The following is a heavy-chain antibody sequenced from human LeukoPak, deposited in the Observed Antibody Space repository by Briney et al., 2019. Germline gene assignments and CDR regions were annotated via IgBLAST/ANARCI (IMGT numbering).Heavy chain of an antibody. CDR3: ARHLTGERAFDV. J-gene: IGHJ3*01. Sequence: SETLSLTCAVYGGSFSGYYWSSIRQPPGKGLEWIGEIIPRGSASYNPSLKSRITISIDTSKNQFSLKLNSVTAADTAAYYCARHLTGERAFDVWGQGTVVTVSS. D-gene: IGHD7-27*01. CDR2: IIPRGSA. V-gene: IGHV4-34*12. CDR1: GGSFSGYY.